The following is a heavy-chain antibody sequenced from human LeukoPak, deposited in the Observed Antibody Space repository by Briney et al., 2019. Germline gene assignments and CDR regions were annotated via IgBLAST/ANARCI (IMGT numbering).Heavy chain of an antibody. V-gene: IGHV3-30-3*01. CDR3: ARDSRSSDSSGYYQIFDY. CDR1: GFTFSSYA. CDR2: ISYDGSNK. Sequence: PGGSLRLSCAASGFTFSSYAMHWVRQAPGKGLEWVAVISYDGSNKYSADSVKGRFTISRDNSKNTLYLQMNSLRAEDTAVYYCARDSRSSDSSGYYQIFDYWGQGTLVTVSS. D-gene: IGHD3-22*01. J-gene: IGHJ4*02.